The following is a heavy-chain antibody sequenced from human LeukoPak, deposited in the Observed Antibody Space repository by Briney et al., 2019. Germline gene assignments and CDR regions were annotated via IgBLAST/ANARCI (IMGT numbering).Heavy chain of an antibody. CDR3: PSGDAYCGGACRPTDPEYFQH. V-gene: IGHV3-49*04. CDR2: IRSKAYGGTT. CDR1: GFTFGDYA. Sequence: GGSLRLSCTASGFTFGDYAMSWVRQAPGKGLEWVGFIRSKAYGGTTEYAASVKGRFTISRDDSKSIAYLQMNSLKTEDTAVYYCPSGDAYCGGACRPTDPEYFQHWGQGTLVTVSS. J-gene: IGHJ1*01. D-gene: IGHD2-21*02.